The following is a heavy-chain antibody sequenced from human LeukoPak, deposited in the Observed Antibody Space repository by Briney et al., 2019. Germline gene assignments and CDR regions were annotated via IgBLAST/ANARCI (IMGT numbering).Heavy chain of an antibody. Sequence: GGSLRLSCAASGFTFSRYGMHRVRQAPGKGLEWAAIISYDGSNKYYSDSVKGRFTISRDNSKNTLYLQMNSPRAEDTAVYYCAREGHIAVAGTAFDYWGQGTLVTVSS. CDR3: AREGHIAVAGTAFDY. J-gene: IGHJ4*02. D-gene: IGHD6-19*01. CDR1: GFTFSRYG. CDR2: ISYDGSNK. V-gene: IGHV3-30*03.